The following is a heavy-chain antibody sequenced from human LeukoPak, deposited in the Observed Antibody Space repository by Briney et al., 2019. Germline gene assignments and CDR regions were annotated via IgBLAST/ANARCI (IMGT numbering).Heavy chain of an antibody. D-gene: IGHD3-22*01. Sequence: GASVKVSCKASVYTFTGYYMHWVRQAPGQGLEWVGWINPNSGGTNYAQKFQGRVTMTRDTSISTAYMELSRLRSDDTAVYYCARGRPYYYDSSGYSIWGQGTLVTVSS. V-gene: IGHV1-2*02. CDR1: VYTFTGYY. J-gene: IGHJ4*02. CDR3: ARGRPYYYDSSGYSI. CDR2: INPNSGGT.